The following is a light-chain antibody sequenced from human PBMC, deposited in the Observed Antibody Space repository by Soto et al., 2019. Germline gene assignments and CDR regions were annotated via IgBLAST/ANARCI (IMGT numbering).Light chain of an antibody. V-gene: IGKV1-13*02. CDR1: QGISSA. J-gene: IGKJ5*01. CDR3: QQFNSYSIP. CDR2: DAS. Sequence: AIQLTQSPSSLSASVGDRVTITCRASQGISSALAWYQQKPGKAPKLLIYDASRLESGVPSRFSGSGSGTDFTLTISSLQPEDFATYYCQQFNSYSIPFGQGTRLEIK.